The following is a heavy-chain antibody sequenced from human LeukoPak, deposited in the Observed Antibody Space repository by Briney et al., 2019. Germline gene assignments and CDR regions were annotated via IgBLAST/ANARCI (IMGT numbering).Heavy chain of an antibody. D-gene: IGHD6-19*01. CDR2: ISAYNGNT. J-gene: IGHJ4*02. CDR3: ARDLSWKVAGSGTCVY. Sequence: GASVKVSCKASGYTFTSYGISWVRQAPGQGLEWMGWISAYNGNTNYAQKLQGRVTMTTDTSTSTAYMELRSLRSDDTAVYYCARDLSWKVAGSGTCVYWGQGTLVTVSS. V-gene: IGHV1-18*01. CDR1: GYTFTSYG.